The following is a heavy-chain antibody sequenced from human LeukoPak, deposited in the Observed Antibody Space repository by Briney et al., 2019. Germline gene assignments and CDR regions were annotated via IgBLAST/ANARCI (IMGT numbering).Heavy chain of an antibody. D-gene: IGHD5-24*01. CDR3: ARVLRDGYNTYYYGMDV. CDR2: INPSGGST. J-gene: IGHJ6*02. Sequence: ASVKVSCKASGYTFTGYYMHWVRQAPGQGLEWMGIINPSGGSTSYAQKFQGRVTMTRDMSTSTVYMELSSLRSEDTAVYYCARVLRDGYNTYYYGMDVWGQGTTVTVSS. CDR1: GYTFTGYY. V-gene: IGHV1-46*01.